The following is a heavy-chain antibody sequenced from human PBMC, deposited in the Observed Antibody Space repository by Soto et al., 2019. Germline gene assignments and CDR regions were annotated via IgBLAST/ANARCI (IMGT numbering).Heavy chain of an antibody. CDR3: AKDPSESNYVNYYYYYGMDV. J-gene: IGHJ6*02. D-gene: IGHD4-4*01. V-gene: IGHV3-23*01. CDR1: GFTFSSYP. Sequence: PGGSLRLSCAASGFTFSSYPMRWVRQAPGKGLEWVSAISGSGSSKYYADSVKGRFTISRDNSKNTLYLQMNSLRAEDTAVYYCAKDPSESNYVNYYYYYGMDVWGQGTTVTVSS. CDR2: ISGSGSSK.